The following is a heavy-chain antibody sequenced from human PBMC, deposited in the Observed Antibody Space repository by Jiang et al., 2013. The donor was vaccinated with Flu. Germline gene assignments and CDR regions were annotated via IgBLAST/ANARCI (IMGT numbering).Heavy chain of an antibody. D-gene: IGHD5-12*01. CDR1: GFTFSSYG. Sequence: VQLVESGGGVVQPGRSLRLSCAASGFTFSSYGMHWVRQAPGKGLEWVAVISYDGSNKYYADSVKGRFTISRDNSKNTLYLQMNSLRAEDTAVYYCAKDIARALIVATTFDYWGQGTLVTVSS. J-gene: IGHJ4*02. CDR2: ISYDGSNK. V-gene: IGHV3-30*18. CDR3: AKDIARALIVATTFDY.